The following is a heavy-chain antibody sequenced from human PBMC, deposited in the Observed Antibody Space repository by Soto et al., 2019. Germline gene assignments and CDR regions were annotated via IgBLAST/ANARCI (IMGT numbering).Heavy chain of an antibody. V-gene: IGHV4-39*01. Sequence: QLQLQESGPGLVTPSETLALTCTVSGGSISSSSYHWGWIRQPPGGGPEWVGPIDDRGSPYYNPSLMSRVTISEDTSKNQFSLKLSSVTAADTAVYFCARRKNIGGGDFDYWGQGTLVTVAS. D-gene: IGHD3-16*01. CDR2: IDDRGSP. J-gene: IGHJ4*02. CDR1: GGSISSSSYH. CDR3: ARRKNIGGGDFDY.